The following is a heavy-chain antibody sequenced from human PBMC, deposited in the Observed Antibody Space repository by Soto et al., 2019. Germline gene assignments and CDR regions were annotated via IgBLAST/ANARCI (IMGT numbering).Heavy chain of an antibody. J-gene: IGHJ6*02. Sequence: SVKVSCKASGGTFSSYAISWVRQAPGQGLEWMGGIIPIFGTANYAQKFQGRVTITADESTSTAYMELSSLRSEDTAVYYCATKVVPAAILSYYYYGMDVWGQGTTVTVSS. V-gene: IGHV1-69*13. CDR2: IIPIFGTA. CDR3: ATKVVPAAILSYYYYGMDV. CDR1: GGTFSSYA. D-gene: IGHD2-2*02.